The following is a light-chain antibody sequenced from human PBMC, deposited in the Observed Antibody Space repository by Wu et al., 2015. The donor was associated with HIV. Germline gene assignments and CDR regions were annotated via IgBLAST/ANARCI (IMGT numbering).Light chain of an antibody. CDR1: QTISSNF. Sequence: IVLTQSPGTLSLSPGETATLSCRASQTISSNFLAWYQQKPGRAPRLLIYAASRRATGIPDRFSGSRSGTDFTLTISRLEPEDFAVYFCQHYDTSPYSFGQGTKLEIK. CDR2: AAS. J-gene: IGKJ2*03. CDR3: QHYDTSPYS. V-gene: IGKV3-20*01.